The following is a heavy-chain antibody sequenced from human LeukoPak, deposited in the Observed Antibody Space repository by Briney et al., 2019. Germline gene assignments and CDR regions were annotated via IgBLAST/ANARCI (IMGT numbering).Heavy chain of an antibody. D-gene: IGHD4/OR15-4a*01. CDR3: ARDDYGGTGY. J-gene: IGHJ4*02. Sequence: GGSLRLSCAASGFTFNNYWMRWVRQAPGKGLEWVANIKQDGSEKYYVDSVKGRFTISRDNAKNSLYLQMNSLRAEDTAVYYCARDDYGGTGYWGQGTLVTVSS. CDR2: IKQDGSEK. V-gene: IGHV3-7*01. CDR1: GFTFNNYW.